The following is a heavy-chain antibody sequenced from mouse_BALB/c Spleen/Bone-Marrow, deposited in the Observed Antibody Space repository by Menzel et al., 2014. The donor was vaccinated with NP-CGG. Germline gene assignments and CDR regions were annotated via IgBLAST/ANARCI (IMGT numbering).Heavy chain of an antibody. CDR2: IYPFNGVI. V-gene: IGHV1S29*02. CDR3: AREPNPYWFFDV. CDR1: GYTFTDYN. Sequence: EVQLQQSGPELVKPGASVKISCKASGYTFTDYNIHWVKQSHGKSLEWIGYIYPFNGVIAFNQKFKSKATLTLDISSSTAYMELRSLTSEGSAVYYCAREPNPYWFFDVWGAGTTVTVSS. J-gene: IGHJ1*01. D-gene: IGHD4-1*01.